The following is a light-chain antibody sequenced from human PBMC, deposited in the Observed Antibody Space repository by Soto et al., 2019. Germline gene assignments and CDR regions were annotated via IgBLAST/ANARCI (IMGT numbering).Light chain of an antibody. CDR2: AAS. Sequence: IQMTQSPSSLSASVGDRVTITCRASQSISTFLNWYQQRPGKAPKLLIYAASSLQSGVPSRFSGSGSGTDFTLTISSLQPEDFATYYCQQSYSTSWTVGQGTKVDSK. J-gene: IGKJ1*01. V-gene: IGKV1-39*01. CDR1: QSISTF. CDR3: QQSYSTSWT.